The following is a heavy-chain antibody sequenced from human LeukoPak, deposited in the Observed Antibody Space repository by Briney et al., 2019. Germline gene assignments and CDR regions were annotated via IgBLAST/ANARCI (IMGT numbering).Heavy chain of an antibody. D-gene: IGHD6-13*01. V-gene: IGHV4-59*13. CDR3: AREVAAAGTPYNWFDP. Sequence: SETLSLTCTVSGGSISSYYWSWIRQPPGKGLEWTGYIYYSGSTNYNPSLKSRVTISVDTSKNQFSLKLSSVTAADTAVYYCAREVAAAGTPYNWFDPWGQGTLVTVSS. J-gene: IGHJ5*02. CDR2: IYYSGST. CDR1: GGSISSYY.